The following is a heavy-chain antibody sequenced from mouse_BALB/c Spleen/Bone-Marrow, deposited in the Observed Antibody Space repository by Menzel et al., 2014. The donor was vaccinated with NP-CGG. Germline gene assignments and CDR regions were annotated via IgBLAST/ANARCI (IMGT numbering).Heavy chain of an antibody. J-gene: IGHJ4*01. D-gene: IGHD2-2*01. V-gene: IGHV5-12-1*01. Sequence: DVQLQESGGGLVKPGGSLKLSCAASGFAFSGNDMSWVRQTPEKRLEWVAYISSGGGSTYYPDTVKGRFTISRDNAKNTLYLQMNSLKSEDTAMYYCARQRGYAYAMDYWGQGTSVTVSS. CDR1: GFAFSGND. CDR2: ISSGGGST. CDR3: ARQRGYAYAMDY.